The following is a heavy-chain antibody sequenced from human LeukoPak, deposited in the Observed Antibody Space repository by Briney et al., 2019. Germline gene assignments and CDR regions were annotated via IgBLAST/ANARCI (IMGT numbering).Heavy chain of an antibody. CDR3: ARHRAVAGRGCDFDY. CDR2: IYYSGST. V-gene: IGHV4-59*08. Sequence: SETLSLTCTVSGGSISSYYWSWIRQPPGKGLEWIGYIYYSGSTNYNPSLKSRVTISVDTSKNQFSLKLSSVTAADTAVYYCARHRAVAGRGCDFDYWGQGTLVTVSS. J-gene: IGHJ4*02. CDR1: GGSISSYY. D-gene: IGHD6-19*01.